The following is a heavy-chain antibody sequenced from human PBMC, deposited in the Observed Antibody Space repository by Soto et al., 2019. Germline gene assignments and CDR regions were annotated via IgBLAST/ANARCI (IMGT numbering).Heavy chain of an antibody. J-gene: IGHJ5*02. CDR3: AREDIVVVPAARGRFDP. CDR1: GGSISSGGYY. Sequence: PSETLSLTCTVSGGSISSGGYYWSWIRQHPGKGLEWIGCIYYSGSTYYNPSLKSRVTISVDTSKNQFSLKLSSVTAADTAVHYCAREDIVVVPAARGRFDPWGQGTLVTVPQ. V-gene: IGHV4-31*03. CDR2: IYYSGST. D-gene: IGHD2-2*01.